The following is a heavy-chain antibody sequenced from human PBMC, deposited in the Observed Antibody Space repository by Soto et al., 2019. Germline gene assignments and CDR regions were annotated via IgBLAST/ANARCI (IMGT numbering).Heavy chain of an antibody. J-gene: IGHJ6*02. CDR2: IIPIFGTA. V-gene: IGHV1-69*13. CDR1: GGTFISYA. Sequence: SGKVSCKASGGTFISYAISLLLQAPVQVLEWMGGIIPIFGTANYAQKFQGRVTITADESTSTAYMELSSLRSEDTAVYYCARGRITIFGVPYYYGMDVWGQGTTVTVSS. CDR3: ARGRITIFGVPYYYGMDV. D-gene: IGHD3-3*01.